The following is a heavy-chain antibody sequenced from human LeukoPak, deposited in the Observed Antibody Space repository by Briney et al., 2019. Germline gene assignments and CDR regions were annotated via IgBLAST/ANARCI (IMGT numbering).Heavy chain of an antibody. D-gene: IGHD5-24*01. CDR1: GGSISSYY. V-gene: IGHV4-59*01. CDR3: ARDLFDGLGDY. J-gene: IGHJ4*02. CDR2: IYYSGST. Sequence: PSETLSLTCTVSGGSISSYYWSWIRQPPGKGLEWIGYIYYSGSTNYNPSLKSRVTISVDTSKNQFSLKLSSATAADTAVYYCARDLFDGLGDYWGQGTLVTVSS.